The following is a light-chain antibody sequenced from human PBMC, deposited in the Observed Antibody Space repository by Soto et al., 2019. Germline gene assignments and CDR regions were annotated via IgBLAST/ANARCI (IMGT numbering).Light chain of an antibody. CDR1: QSVSSSY. CDR3: QQYGSSPPVT. J-gene: IGKJ1*01. CDR2: GAS. Sequence: EIVLTQSPGTLSLSPGERATLSCRASQSVSSSYLAWYQQKPGQAPRLLIYGASSRATGIPARFSGSGSGTDFTLTISRLEPEDFAVYYCQQYGSSPPVTFGPGTKVEIK. V-gene: IGKV3-20*01.